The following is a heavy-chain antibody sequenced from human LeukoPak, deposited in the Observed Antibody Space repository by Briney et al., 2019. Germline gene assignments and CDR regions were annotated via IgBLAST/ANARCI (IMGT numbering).Heavy chain of an antibody. D-gene: IGHD3-22*01. CDR1: GGSISSGGYY. J-gene: IGHJ4*02. CDR2: IYYSGST. V-gene: IGHV4-31*03. Sequence: PSQTLSFTCTVSGGSISSGGYYWSWIRQHPGKGLEWIGYIYYSGSTYYNPSLKSRVTISVDTSKNQFSLKLSSVTAADTAVYYCARAHYDSSGYYFGLDYWGQGTLVTVSS. CDR3: ARAHYDSSGYYFGLDY.